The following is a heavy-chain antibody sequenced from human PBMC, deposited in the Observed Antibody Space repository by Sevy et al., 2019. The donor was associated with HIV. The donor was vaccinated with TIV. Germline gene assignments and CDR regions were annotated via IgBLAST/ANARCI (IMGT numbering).Heavy chain of an antibody. CDR1: GFTFNTYA. J-gene: IGHJ4*02. Sequence: GGSLRLSCAASGFTFNTYAMTWVRQAPGKGLEWVSALSYSGSTTPYADSVKGRFPISRYNSKNTRYLQMNSLRAGDTAVYYCAKDRVSGSYYSGDFDYWGQGTLVTISS. CDR2: LSYSGSTT. V-gene: IGHV3-23*01. CDR3: AKDRVSGSYYSGDFDY. D-gene: IGHD3-10*01.